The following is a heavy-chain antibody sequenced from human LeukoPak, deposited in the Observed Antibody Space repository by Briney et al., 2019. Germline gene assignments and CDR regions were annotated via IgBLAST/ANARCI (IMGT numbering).Heavy chain of an antibody. V-gene: IGHV4-34*01. CDR3: ARGYSSGWYSGGN. CDR2: INQSGST. J-gene: IGHJ4*02. CDR1: GGSFSGYY. Sequence: SETLSLTCAVYGGSFSGYYWSWIRQPPGKGLEWIGEINQSGSTNYNPSLKSRVTISVDTSKNQFSLKLSSVTAADTAVYYCARGYSSGWYSGGNWGQGTLVTVSS. D-gene: IGHD6-19*01.